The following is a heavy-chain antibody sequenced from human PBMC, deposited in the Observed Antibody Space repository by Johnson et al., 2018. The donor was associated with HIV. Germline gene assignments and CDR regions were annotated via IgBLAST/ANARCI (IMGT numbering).Heavy chain of an antibody. V-gene: IGHV3-23*01. CDR3: AKSNWCRDAFDI. J-gene: IGHJ3*02. CDR1: GFTFSSYA. D-gene: IGHD1-20*01. Sequence: VQLLESGGGLVQPGGSLRLSCAASGFTFSSYAMSWVRQAPGKGLEWVSAISGSGRSTYYADSVKGRFTISRDNSKNTLYLQMNSLRAEDTAVYYCAKSNWCRDAFDIWGQGTMVTVSS. CDR2: ISGSGRST.